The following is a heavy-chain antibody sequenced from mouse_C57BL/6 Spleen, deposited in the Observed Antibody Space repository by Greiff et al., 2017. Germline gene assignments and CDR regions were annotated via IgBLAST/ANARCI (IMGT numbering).Heavy chain of an antibody. CDR3: ARGGDYAFDY. J-gene: IGHJ2*01. Sequence: QVQLQQPGAELVKPGASVKMSCKASGYTFTSYWLTWVKQRPGQGLEWIGDIYPGSGSTNYNAKFKSKATLTVDTSSSTAYMQLSSLTSEDSAVYYCARGGDYAFDYWGQGTTLTVSS. V-gene: IGHV1-55*01. CDR2: IYPGSGST. D-gene: IGHD2-4*01. CDR1: GYTFTSYW.